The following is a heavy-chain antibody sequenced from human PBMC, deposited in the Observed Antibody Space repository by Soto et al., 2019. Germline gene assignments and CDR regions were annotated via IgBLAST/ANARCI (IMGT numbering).Heavy chain of an antibody. CDR2: ISGSGGST. CDR3: AKDMGGVGPYYYPIAPLSNWFDP. V-gene: IGHV3-23*01. Sequence: EVQLLESGGGLVQPGGSLRLSCAASGFTFSSYALSWVRQAPGKGLEWVSAISGSGGSTYYADSVKGRFTISRDNSKNTLYLQMNSLRAGDTAVYYCAKDMGGVGPYYYPIAPLSNWFDPWGQGTLVTVSS. J-gene: IGHJ5*02. D-gene: IGHD3-10*01. CDR1: GFTFSSYA.